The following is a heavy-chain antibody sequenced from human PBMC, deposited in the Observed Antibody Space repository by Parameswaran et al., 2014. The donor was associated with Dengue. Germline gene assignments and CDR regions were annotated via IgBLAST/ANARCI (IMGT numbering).Heavy chain of an antibody. D-gene: IGHD5-24*01. CDR2: IYYSGST. J-gene: IGHJ3*02. Sequence: VRQMPGKGLEWIGYIYYSGSTNYNPSLKSRVTISVDTSKNQFSLKLSSVTAADTAVYYCVFRCRDGYNCDAFDIWGQGTMVTVSS. CDR3: VFRCRDGYNCDAFDI. V-gene: IGHV4-59*01.